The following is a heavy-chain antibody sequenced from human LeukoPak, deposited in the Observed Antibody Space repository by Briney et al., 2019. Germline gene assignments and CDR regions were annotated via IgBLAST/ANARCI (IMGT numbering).Heavy chain of an antibody. V-gene: IGHV4-59*12. J-gene: IGHJ4*02. Sequence: PSETLSLTCTVSGGSISSYYWSWIRQPPGKGLEWIGYIYHSGSTYYNPPLKSRVTISVDRSKNQFSLKLSSVTAADTAVYYCARAPPGGRLDYWGQGTLVTVSS. CDR3: ARAPPGGRLDY. D-gene: IGHD2-15*01. CDR2: IYHSGST. CDR1: GGSISSYY.